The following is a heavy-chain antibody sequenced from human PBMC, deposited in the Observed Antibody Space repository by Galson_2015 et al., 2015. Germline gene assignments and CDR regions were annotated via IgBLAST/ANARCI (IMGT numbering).Heavy chain of an antibody. CDR1: GYTFTSYG. Sequence: SVKVSCKASGYTFTSYGISWVRQAPGQGLEWMGWISAYNGNTNYAQKLQGRVTMTTDTSTSTAYMELRSLRSDDTAVYYCARDGRWGYCSIGVCPFRYYNYGMDVWGQGSPVTVSS. J-gene: IGHJ6*02. V-gene: IGHV1-18*01. D-gene: IGHD2-8*01. CDR2: ISAYNGNT. CDR3: ARDGRWGYCSIGVCPFRYYNYGMDV.